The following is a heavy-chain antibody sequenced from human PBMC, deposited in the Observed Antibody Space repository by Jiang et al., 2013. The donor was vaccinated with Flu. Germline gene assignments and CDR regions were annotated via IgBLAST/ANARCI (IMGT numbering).Heavy chain of an antibody. V-gene: IGHV4-34*01. Sequence: TNYNPSLKSRVTISVDTSKNQFSLKLSSVTAADTAVYYCARGQISGIAVAGTRLSEYFQHWGQGTLVTVSS. CDR3: ARGQISGIAVAGTRLSEYFQH. CDR2: T. J-gene: IGHJ1*01. D-gene: IGHD6-19*01.